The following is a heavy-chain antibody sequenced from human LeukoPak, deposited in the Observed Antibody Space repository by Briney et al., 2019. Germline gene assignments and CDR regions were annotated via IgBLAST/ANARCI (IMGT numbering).Heavy chain of an antibody. CDR1: GGSISSSSYY. V-gene: IGHV4-39*01. J-gene: IGHJ5*02. CDR3: ARHVAAAGNWVDP. Sequence: SQTLSLTCTVSGGSISSSSYYWGWIRQPPGKGLEWIGSIYYSGSTYYNPSLKSRVTISVDTSKNQFSLKLSSVTAADTAVYYCARHVAAAGNWVDPGGQGTLVTVSS. CDR2: IYYSGST. D-gene: IGHD6-13*01.